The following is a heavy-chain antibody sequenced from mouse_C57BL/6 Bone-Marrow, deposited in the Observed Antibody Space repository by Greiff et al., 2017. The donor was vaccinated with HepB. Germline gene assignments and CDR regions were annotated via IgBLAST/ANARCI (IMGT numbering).Heavy chain of an antibody. CDR1: GFTFSSYG. Sequence: EVQGVESGGDLVKPGGSLKLSCAASGFTFSSYGMSWVRQTPDKGLEWVATISSGGSYTYYPDSVKGRFTISRDNAKNTLYLQMSSLKSEDTAMYACASGGRSYDYWGQGTTLTVSS. J-gene: IGHJ2*01. CDR3: ASGGRSYDY. V-gene: IGHV5-6*01. CDR2: ISSGGSYT. D-gene: IGHD1-1*01.